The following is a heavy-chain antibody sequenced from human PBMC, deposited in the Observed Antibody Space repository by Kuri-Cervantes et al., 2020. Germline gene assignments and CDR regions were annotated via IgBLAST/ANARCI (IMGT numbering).Heavy chain of an antibody. CDR3: ARSSGDYHDAFDI. Sequence: SQTLSLTCAVYGGSFRGYYWSWIRQPPGKGLEWIGEINHSGSTNYNPSLKSRVTISVDTSKNQFSLKLSSVTAADTAVYYCARSSGDYHDAFDIWGQGTMVTDSS. CDR2: INHSGST. J-gene: IGHJ3*02. V-gene: IGHV4-34*01. D-gene: IGHD4-17*01. CDR1: GGSFRGYY.